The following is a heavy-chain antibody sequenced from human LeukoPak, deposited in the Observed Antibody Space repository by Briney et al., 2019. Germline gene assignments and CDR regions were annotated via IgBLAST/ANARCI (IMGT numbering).Heavy chain of an antibody. V-gene: IGHV1-69*05. D-gene: IGHD4-17*01. CDR1: GGTFSSYA. J-gene: IGHJ6*02. CDR2: IIPIFGTA. Sequence: GASVKVSCKASGGTFSSYAISWVRQAPGQGLEWMGGIIPIFGTANYAQKFQGRVTITTDESTSTAYMELSSLRSEDTAVYYCASSFVGYGDSDNYGMDVWGQGTTVTVSS. CDR3: ASSFVGYGDSDNYGMDV.